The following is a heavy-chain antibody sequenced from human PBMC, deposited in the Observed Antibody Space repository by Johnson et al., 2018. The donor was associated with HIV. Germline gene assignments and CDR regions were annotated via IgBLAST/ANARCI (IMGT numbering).Heavy chain of an antibody. CDR2: IKSKTDGGTT. CDR3: ARRWELHSNAFDI. Sequence: EVQLVESGGGLVQPGGSLRLSCEASGFTFSNACMSWVRQAPGKGLEWVGRIKSKTDGGTTDYAAPVKGRFTISRDDSKNTLYLQMNNLRAEDPALYYCARRWELHSNAFDIWGQGTMVTVSS. V-gene: IGHV3-15*05. J-gene: IGHJ3*02. CDR1: GFTFSNAC. D-gene: IGHD1-26*01.